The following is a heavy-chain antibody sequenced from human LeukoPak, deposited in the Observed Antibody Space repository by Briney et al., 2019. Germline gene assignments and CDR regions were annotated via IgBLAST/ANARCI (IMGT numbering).Heavy chain of an antibody. J-gene: IGHJ3*02. D-gene: IGHD6-13*01. CDR2: ISGSGGST. V-gene: IGHV3-23*01. CDR3: ARAVPAPGTPENAFDI. CDR1: GFTFSSYG. Sequence: GGSLRLSCAASGFTFSSYGMSWVRQAPGKGLEWVSAISGSGGSTYYADSVKGRFTISRDNSQSTLYLYMNSLTTEDTALYYCARAVPAPGTPENAFDIWGQGTVVTVSS.